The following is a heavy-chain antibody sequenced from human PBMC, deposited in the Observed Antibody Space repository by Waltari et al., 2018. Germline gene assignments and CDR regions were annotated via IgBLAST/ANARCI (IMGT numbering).Heavy chain of an antibody. D-gene: IGHD3-10*01. V-gene: IGHV4-34*01. Sequence: QVQLQPWGAGLLKPSETLSLTCAVYGGSFSGYYWSWIRQPPGKGLEWIGEINHSGSTNYNPSLKSRVTISVDTSKNQFSLKLSSVTAADTAVYYCARAIGGAYYYGSGSRRFDPWGQGTLVTVSS. J-gene: IGHJ5*02. CDR2: INHSGST. CDR3: ARAIGGAYYYGSGSRRFDP. CDR1: GGSFSGYY.